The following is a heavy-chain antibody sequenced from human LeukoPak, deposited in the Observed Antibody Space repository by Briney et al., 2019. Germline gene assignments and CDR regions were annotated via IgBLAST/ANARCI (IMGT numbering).Heavy chain of an antibody. D-gene: IGHD3-10*02. Sequence: PSETLSLTCTVSGGSISSSSYYWGWIRQPPGKGLEWIGSIYYSGSTYYNPSLKSRVTTSVDTSKNQFSLKLSSVTAADTAVYYCACSESYMDVWGKGTTVTVSS. V-gene: IGHV4-39*01. CDR2: IYYSGST. CDR1: GGSISSSSYY. CDR3: ACSESYMDV. J-gene: IGHJ6*03.